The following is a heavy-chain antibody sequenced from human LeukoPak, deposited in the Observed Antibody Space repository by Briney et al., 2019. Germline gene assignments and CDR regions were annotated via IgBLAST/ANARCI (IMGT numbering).Heavy chain of an antibody. CDR3: AKEGYSRGYYSYYYMDV. Sequence: GGSLRLSCAASGFTFSRYGMHWVRQAPGKGLEWVTAISHDGSNKYYADSVKGRFTISRDTSKNTLYVQMNSLRAEDTAVYYCAKEGYSRGYYSYYYMDVWGKGTTVTVSS. CDR2: ISHDGSNK. V-gene: IGHV3-30*04. D-gene: IGHD6-13*01. CDR1: GFTFSRYG. J-gene: IGHJ6*03.